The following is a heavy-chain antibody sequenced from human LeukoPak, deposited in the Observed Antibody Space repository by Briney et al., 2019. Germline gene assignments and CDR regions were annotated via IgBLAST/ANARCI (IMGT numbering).Heavy chain of an antibody. J-gene: IGHJ6*02. CDR2: INPNSGGT. V-gene: IGHV1-2*04. Sequence: ASVKVSCKASGYTFTGYYMHWVRQAPGQGLEWMGWINPNSGGTNYAQKFQGWVTMTRDTSISTAYMELSRLRSDDTAVYYCARDQGPYCSGGSCYSGAYYYYGMDVWGQGTTVTVSS. CDR1: GYTFTGYY. D-gene: IGHD2-15*01. CDR3: ARDQGPYCSGGSCYSGAYYYYGMDV.